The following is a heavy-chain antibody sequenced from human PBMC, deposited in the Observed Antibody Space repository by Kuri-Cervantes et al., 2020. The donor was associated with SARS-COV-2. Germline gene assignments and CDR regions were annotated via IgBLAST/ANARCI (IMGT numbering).Heavy chain of an antibody. V-gene: IGHV3-15*07. Sequence: GGSLRLSCAASGFTFSNAWMNWVRQAPGKGLEWVGRIKSKTDGGTTDYAAPVKGRFTISRDDSKNTLYLQMNSLKTEDTAVYYCTTELRYYYDSSGYQFDYWGQGTLVHVSS. J-gene: IGHJ4*02. CDR3: TTELRYYYDSSGYQFDY. D-gene: IGHD3-22*01. CDR2: IKSKTDGGTT. CDR1: GFTFSNAW.